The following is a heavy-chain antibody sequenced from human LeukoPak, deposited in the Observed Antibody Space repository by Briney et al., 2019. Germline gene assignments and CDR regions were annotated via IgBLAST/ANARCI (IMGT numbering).Heavy chain of an antibody. D-gene: IGHD3-16*01. CDR1: GFAFSNFA. CDR3: AKMMGQRLYDYCMDV. Sequence: GGSLRLSCAASGFAFSNFAMSWVRQAPGKGLEWVSAMSGSGDGTYYADSVKGRFTISRDNSKNTLYLQMNSLSAEDTAVYYCAKMMGQRLYDYCMDVWGKGTTVTVSS. V-gene: IGHV3-23*01. J-gene: IGHJ6*03. CDR2: MSGSGDGT.